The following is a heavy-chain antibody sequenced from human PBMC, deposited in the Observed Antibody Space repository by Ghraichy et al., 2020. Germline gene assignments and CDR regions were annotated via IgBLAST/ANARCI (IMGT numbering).Heavy chain of an antibody. CDR2: ISYDGSNK. CDR3: AKDPGGAYYGSGSPLYLLYGMDV. V-gene: IGHV3-30*18. CDR1: GFTFSSYG. J-gene: IGHJ6*02. Sequence: GGSLRLSCAASGFTFSSYGMHWVRQAPGKGLEWVAVISYDGSNKYYADSVKGRFTISRDNSKNTLYLQMNSLRAEDTAVYYCAKDPGGAYYGSGSPLYLLYGMDVWGQGTTVTVSS. D-gene: IGHD3-10*01.